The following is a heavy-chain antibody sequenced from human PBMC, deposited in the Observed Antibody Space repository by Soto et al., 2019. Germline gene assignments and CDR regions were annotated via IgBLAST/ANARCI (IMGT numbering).Heavy chain of an antibody. CDR1: GGSINSGDYS. Sequence: QLQLQVSGSGLVKPSQTLSLTCTVSGGSINSGDYSWTWIRQPPGKGLEWIGYIYHTGTTYYNMSLKSRVTISVDRSKNQFSMKLSSVTAADTAVYYCARGINYYDSSGDSWFDPWGQGTLVTVSS. D-gene: IGHD3-22*01. J-gene: IGHJ5*02. CDR2: IYHTGTT. V-gene: IGHV4-30-2*01. CDR3: ARGINYYDSSGDSWFDP.